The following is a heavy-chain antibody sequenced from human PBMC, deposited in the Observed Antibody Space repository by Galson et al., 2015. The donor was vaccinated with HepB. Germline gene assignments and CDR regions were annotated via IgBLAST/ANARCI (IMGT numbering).Heavy chain of an antibody. CDR2: IYYSGST. V-gene: IGHV4-59*01. Sequence: ETLSLTRTVSGGSISSYYWSWIRQPPGKGLEWIGYIYYSGSTNYNPSLKSRVTISVDTSKNQFSLKLSSVTAADTAVYYCARMRSLYYFDYWGQGTLVTVSS. D-gene: IGHD3-16*02. J-gene: IGHJ4*02. CDR3: ARMRSLYYFDY. CDR1: GGSISSYY.